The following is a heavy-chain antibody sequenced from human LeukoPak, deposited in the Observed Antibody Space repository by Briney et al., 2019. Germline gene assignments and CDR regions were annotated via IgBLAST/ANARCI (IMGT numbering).Heavy chain of an antibody. D-gene: IGHD6-6*01. J-gene: IGHJ4*02. CDR2: MYTSGST. CDR3: ARGEKGSSSGSINY. Sequence: SQTLSLICTVSGGPINSGTYYWSWTRQPAGKGLEWIGRMYTSGSTNYNPSLESRVTISVDTSKNQFSLKLSSVTAADTAVYYCARGEKGSSSGSINYWGQGTLVTVSS. CDR1: GGPINSGTYY. V-gene: IGHV4-61*02.